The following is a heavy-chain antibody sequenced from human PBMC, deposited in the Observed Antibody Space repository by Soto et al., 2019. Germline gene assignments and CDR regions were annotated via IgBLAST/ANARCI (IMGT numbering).Heavy chain of an antibody. CDR2: IWYDGSNK. CDR1: GFTFSSYG. Sequence: PGGSLRLSCAASGFTFSSYGMHWVRQAPGKGLEWVAVIWYDGSNKYYADSVKGRFTISRDNSKNTLYLQMNSLRAEDTAVYYCARDQRFGEFSLDYWGQGTLVTVSS. CDR3: ARDQRFGEFSLDY. V-gene: IGHV3-33*01. J-gene: IGHJ4*02. D-gene: IGHD3-10*01.